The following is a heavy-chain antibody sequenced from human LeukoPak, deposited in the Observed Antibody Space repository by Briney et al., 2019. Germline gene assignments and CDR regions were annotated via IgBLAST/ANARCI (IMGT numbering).Heavy chain of an antibody. Sequence: KPSETLSLTCTVSVGSISSSRYYWGWIRQPPGKGLEWIGSIYYSGSTYYNPSLKSRVTISVDTSKNQFSLKLSSVTAADTAVYYCASWYSSGWYFDYWGQGTLVTVSS. CDR3: ASWYSSGWYFDY. J-gene: IGHJ4*02. V-gene: IGHV4-39*01. CDR1: VGSISSSRYY. D-gene: IGHD6-19*01. CDR2: IYYSGST.